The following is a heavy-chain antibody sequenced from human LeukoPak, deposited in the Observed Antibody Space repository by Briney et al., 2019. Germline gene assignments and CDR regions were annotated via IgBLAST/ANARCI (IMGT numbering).Heavy chain of an antibody. CDR3: AKDQEVDSSGYDFDY. CDR2: IRYDGSNK. J-gene: IGHJ4*02. Sequence: GGSLRLSCAASGFTFSSYGMHWVRQAPGKGLEWVAFIRYDGSNKYYADSVKGRFTISRDNSKNTLYLQMNSLRAEDTAVYYCAKDQEVDSSGYDFDYWGQGTLVTVSS. CDR1: GFTFSSYG. D-gene: IGHD3-22*01. V-gene: IGHV3-30*02.